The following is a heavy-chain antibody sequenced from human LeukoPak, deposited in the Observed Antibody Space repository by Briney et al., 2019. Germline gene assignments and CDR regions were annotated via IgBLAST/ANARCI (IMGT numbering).Heavy chain of an antibody. Sequence: ASVTVSCKVSGHTFTDLSMNWVRQAPGKGLEWMGGFDPEDVETIYAQKFQGRVTMTEDTSTATAYMELSSLRPDDTAVYYCATDFYRGRQFDYWGQGTLVTVSS. CDR2: FDPEDVET. CDR3: ATDFYRGRQFDY. CDR1: GHTFTDLS. D-gene: IGHD2/OR15-2a*01. V-gene: IGHV1-24*01. J-gene: IGHJ4*02.